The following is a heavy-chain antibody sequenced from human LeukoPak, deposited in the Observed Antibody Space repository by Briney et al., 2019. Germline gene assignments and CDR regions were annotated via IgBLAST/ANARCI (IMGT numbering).Heavy chain of an antibody. J-gene: IGHJ4*02. D-gene: IGHD6-19*01. CDR1: GYTFTSYG. CDR3: ARDGAVASFDY. Sequence: ASVKVSCKASGYTFTSYGLNWVRQAPGQGFDWMGWINTNTGDPTYAQGFTGRFVFSLDTSVSTAYLQISALKAEDTAVYYCARDGAVASFDYWGQGTLVTVSS. CDR2: INTNTGDP. V-gene: IGHV7-4-1*02.